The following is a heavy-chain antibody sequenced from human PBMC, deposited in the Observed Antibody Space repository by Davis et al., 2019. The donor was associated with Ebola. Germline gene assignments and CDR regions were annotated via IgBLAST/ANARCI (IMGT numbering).Heavy chain of an antibody. Sequence: SETLSLTCGVNGGSFSGYYWSWIRQPPGKGLEWIGEINHSRSSNYNPSLKSRVTISVDTSKNQFSLKLSSVTAADTAVYYCARGKRVGGNWFDPWGQGTLVTVSS. J-gene: IGHJ5*02. V-gene: IGHV4-34*01. CDR2: INHSRSS. CDR1: GGSFSGYY. CDR3: ARGKRVGGNWFDP. D-gene: IGHD1-26*01.